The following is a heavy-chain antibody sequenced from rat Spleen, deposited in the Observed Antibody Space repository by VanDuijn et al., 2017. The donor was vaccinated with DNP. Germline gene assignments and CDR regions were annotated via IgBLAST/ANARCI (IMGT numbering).Heavy chain of an antibody. D-gene: IGHD1-11*01. J-gene: IGHJ2*01. CDR2: IDTTGGST. V-gene: IGHV5-46*01. CDR3: STADYGMYGFDY. Sequence: EVQLVESGGGLVQPGGSMKLSCAASGFTFSNFPMAWVRQAPTKSLEWVATIDTTGGSTFYRDSVRGRFTISRDNAKTTLYLQMNSLRSEDTATYYCSTADYGMYGFDYWGQGVMVTVSS. CDR1: GFTFSNFP.